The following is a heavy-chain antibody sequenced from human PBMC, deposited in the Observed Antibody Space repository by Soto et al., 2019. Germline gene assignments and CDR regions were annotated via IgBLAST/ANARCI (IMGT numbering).Heavy chain of an antibody. D-gene: IGHD3-9*01. CDR3: ARTGPFDWVDDY. J-gene: IGHJ4*02. CDR1: GGTFRSYV. Sequence: QVQLVQSGAEVKKPGSSVKVSCKASGGTFRSYVTSWVRQAPGQGLEWLGGIIPMYGTTYYAHTFQGRVTISADKSTSTAFMELCSLRSEDTAVYYCARTGPFDWVDDYWGQGTLVTVSS. CDR2: IIPMYGTT. V-gene: IGHV1-69*14.